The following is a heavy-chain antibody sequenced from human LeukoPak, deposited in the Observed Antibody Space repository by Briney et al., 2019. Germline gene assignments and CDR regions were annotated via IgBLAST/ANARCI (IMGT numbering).Heavy chain of an antibody. CDR3: ARLAAAEKYYYYMDV. Sequence: SETLSLTCAVYGGSFSGYYWSWIRQPPGEGLEWIGEINHSGSTNYNPSLTSRATISVDTSKNQCSLKLSSVTAADTAVYYCARLAAAEKYYYYMDVWGKGTTVTVSS. J-gene: IGHJ6*03. CDR1: GGSFSGYY. D-gene: IGHD6-13*01. CDR2: INHSGST. V-gene: IGHV4-34*01.